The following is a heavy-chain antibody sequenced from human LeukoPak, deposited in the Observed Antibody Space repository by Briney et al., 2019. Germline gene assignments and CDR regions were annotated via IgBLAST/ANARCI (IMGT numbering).Heavy chain of an antibody. Sequence: SETLSLTCAVYGGSFSGYYWSWIRQPPGKGLEWIGEINHSGSTNYNPSLKSRVTISVDTSKNQFSLKLSSVTAADTAVYYCAREGPGTDSAFGIWGQGTMVTVSS. CDR2: INHSGST. CDR3: AREGPGTDSAFGI. V-gene: IGHV4-34*01. D-gene: IGHD1-1*01. J-gene: IGHJ3*02. CDR1: GGSFSGYY.